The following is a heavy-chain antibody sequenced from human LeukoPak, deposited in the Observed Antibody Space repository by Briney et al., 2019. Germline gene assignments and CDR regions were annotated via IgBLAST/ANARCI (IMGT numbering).Heavy chain of an antibody. J-gene: IGHJ4*02. V-gene: IGHV4-39*07. CDR2: IYYSGST. CDR1: GGSISSSSYY. CDR3: ARVGYCSSTSCNDY. D-gene: IGHD2-2*01. Sequence: SETLSLTCTVSGGSISSSSYYWGWIRQPPGKGLEWIGSIYYSGSTYYNPSLKSRVTISVDTSKNQFSLKLSSVAAADTAVYYCARVGYCSSTSCNDYWGQGTLVTVSS.